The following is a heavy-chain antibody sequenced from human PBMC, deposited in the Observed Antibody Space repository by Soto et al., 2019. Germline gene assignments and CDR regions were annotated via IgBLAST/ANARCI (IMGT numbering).Heavy chain of an antibody. J-gene: IGHJ4*02. CDR3: ARYSGSGSYYKLDY. D-gene: IGHD3-10*01. Sequence: QVQLVESGGGVVQPGRSLRLSCAASGFTFSSYGMHWVRQAPGKGLEWVAVIWYDGSNKYYADSVKGRFTISRDNSKNTLYLQMNSLRAEDTAVYYCARYSGSGSYYKLDYWGQGTLVTVSS. CDR1: GFTFSSYG. CDR2: IWYDGSNK. V-gene: IGHV3-33*01.